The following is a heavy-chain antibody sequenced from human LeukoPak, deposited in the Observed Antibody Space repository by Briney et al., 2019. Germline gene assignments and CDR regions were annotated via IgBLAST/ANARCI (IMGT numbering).Heavy chain of an antibody. CDR3: ARWWNLRNFDF. D-gene: IGHD1-1*01. J-gene: IGHJ4*02. V-gene: IGHV1-8*01. Sequence: ASVKVSCKTSGFSFTSYDINWVRQASGQGLEWMGGMNPRTGNADYAKKFQGRVTMTSNTSITTAYMELSRLKSDDTAMYYCARWWNLRNFDFCGQGALVTVPS. CDR2: MNPRTGNA. CDR1: GFSFTSYD.